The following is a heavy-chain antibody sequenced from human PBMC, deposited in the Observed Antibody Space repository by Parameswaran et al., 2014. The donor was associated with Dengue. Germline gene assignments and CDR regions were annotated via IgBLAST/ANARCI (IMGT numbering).Heavy chain of an antibody. V-gene: IGHV3-23*01. CDR2: ISGSGGST. Sequence: WIRQPPGKGLEWVSAISGSGGSTYYADSVKGRFTISRDNSKNTLYLQMNSLRAEDTAVYYCAKASLPLVHGDAFDIWGQGTMVTVSS. D-gene: IGHD3-16*01. CDR3: AKASLPLVHGDAFDI. J-gene: IGHJ3*02.